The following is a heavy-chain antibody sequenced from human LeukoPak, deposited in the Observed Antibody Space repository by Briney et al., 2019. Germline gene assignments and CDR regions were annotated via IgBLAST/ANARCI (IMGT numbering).Heavy chain of an antibody. V-gene: IGHV3-9*01. CDR1: GFIFSTFG. J-gene: IGHJ3*02. CDR2: ISWNSGSI. CDR3: AKAPVIMITFTSAFDI. D-gene: IGHD3-16*01. Sequence: GRSLRLSCVASGFIFSTFGMHWVRQAPGKGLEWVSGISWNSGSIGYADSVKGRFTISRDNAKNSLYLQMNSLRAEDTALYYCAKAPVIMITFTSAFDIWGQGTMVTVSS.